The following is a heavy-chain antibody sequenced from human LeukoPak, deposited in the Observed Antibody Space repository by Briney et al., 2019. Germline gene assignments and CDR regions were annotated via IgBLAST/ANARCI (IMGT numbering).Heavy chain of an antibody. V-gene: IGHV4-4*07. D-gene: IGHD5-18*01. CDR1: GGSLNSYY. Sequence: PSDTLSLTCTVSGGSLNSYYWNWPRQPTEKGLEWIGHIYTSGTTNYNPAFKSRVSMSVDTSKNQFSLKLTSVPVADTVVYYCASSVDTALVGFYWGQGTLVTVSS. J-gene: IGHJ4*02. CDR2: IYTSGTT. CDR3: ASSVDTALVGFY.